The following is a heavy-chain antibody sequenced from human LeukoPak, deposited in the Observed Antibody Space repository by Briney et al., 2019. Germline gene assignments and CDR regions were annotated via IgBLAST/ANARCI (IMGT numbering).Heavy chain of an antibody. CDR2: LSIDGTNT. J-gene: IGHJ4*02. D-gene: IGHD2-15*01. CDR1: GFTLSSSA. Sequence: GGSLRLSCAASGFTLSSSAMHWVRQAPGKGLEWVAILSIDGTNTYYTDSVKGRFTIARDNSKNTLFLLMNSLRPEDTAMYFCARDPGGGYFDYWGQGTLVTVSS. CDR3: ARDPGGGYFDY. V-gene: IGHV3-30-3*01.